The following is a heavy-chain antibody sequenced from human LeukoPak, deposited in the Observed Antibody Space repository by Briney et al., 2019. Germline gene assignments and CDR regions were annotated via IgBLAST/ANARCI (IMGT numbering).Heavy chain of an antibody. CDR2: IYHSGST. V-gene: IGHV4-30-2*01. CDR1: GGSISSGGYY. CDR3: ARGRGTVLRFLEWLSQAPYYYYYMDV. J-gene: IGHJ6*03. D-gene: IGHD3-3*01. Sequence: SQTLSLTCTVSGGSISSGGYYWSWIRQPPGKGLEWIGYIYHSGSTYYNPSLKSRVTISVDRSKNQFSLKLSSMTAADTAVYYCARGRGTVLRFLEWLSQAPYYYYYMDVWGKGTTVTVSS.